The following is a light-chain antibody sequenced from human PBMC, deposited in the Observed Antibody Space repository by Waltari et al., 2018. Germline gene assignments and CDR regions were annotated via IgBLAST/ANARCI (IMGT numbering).Light chain of an antibody. J-gene: IGLJ3*02. CDR3: YSATDNYRV. CDR2: KDR. V-gene: IGLV3-27*01. CDR1: VLAKKY. Sequence: SYELTQPSSVSVSPGQTARITCSGDVLAKKYARWFQQKPGQAPVVVIYKDRERPSGIPDRFSGSSSGTTVTLTIRGAQVEDEGDYYCYSATDNYRVFGGGTKLTVL.